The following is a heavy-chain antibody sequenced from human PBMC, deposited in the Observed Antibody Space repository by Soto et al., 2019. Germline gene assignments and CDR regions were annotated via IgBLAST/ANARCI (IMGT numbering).Heavy chain of an antibody. CDR1: GYTFTNHG. V-gene: IGHV1-18*04. CDR3: ELIVLGDNIDYDYYMDV. D-gene: IGHD3-10*02. CDR2: ISASNGDT. Sequence: QVELVQSGVEVKKPGASVKVSCKASGYTFTNHGLSWVRQAPGQWLEWMGWISASNGDTNYAQKFLGRVTVTTERSTSIGYRELRSLKSEDRGVYYCELIVLGDNIDYDYYMDVWGKGTTVIVSS. J-gene: IGHJ6*03.